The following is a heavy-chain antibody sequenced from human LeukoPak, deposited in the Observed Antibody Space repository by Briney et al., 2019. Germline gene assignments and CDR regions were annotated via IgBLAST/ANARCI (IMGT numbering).Heavy chain of an antibody. CDR3: ARDSTFLVAHFDY. Sequence: ASVKVSCKASGYSFTSHGISWVRRAPGQGLEWMGWISAYNGNTNYAQKLQGRVTMTTDTSTSTAYMELRSLRSDDTAVHYCARDSTFLVAHFDYWGQGTLVTVSS. CDR2: ISAYNGNT. CDR1: GYSFTSHG. V-gene: IGHV1-18*01. J-gene: IGHJ4*02. D-gene: IGHD3-16*01.